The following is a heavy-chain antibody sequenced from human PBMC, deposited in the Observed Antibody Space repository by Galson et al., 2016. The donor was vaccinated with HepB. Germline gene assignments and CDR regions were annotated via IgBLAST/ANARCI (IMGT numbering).Heavy chain of an antibody. CDR3: ARLRGGAYGYGRGPLDS. CDR2: IIIYNGDT. CDR1: AYTFTSYG. Sequence: SVKVSCKAPAYTFTSYGISWVRQAPGQGLEWMGWIIIYNGDTDYAQKFQGRVTMTRDTSTSTAYMELRSLRSDDTAVYYCARLRGGAYGYGRGPLDSWGQGTLVTVSS. V-gene: IGHV1-18*01. J-gene: IGHJ4*02. D-gene: IGHD5-18*01.